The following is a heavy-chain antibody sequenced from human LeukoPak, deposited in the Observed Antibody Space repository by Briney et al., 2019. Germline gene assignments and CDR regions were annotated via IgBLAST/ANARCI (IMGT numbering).Heavy chain of an antibody. CDR1: VYTSTGYG. V-gene: IGHV1-18*01. CDR3: ARYGRSGVYFDY. CDR2: ISAYNGNT. J-gene: IGHJ4*02. D-gene: IGHD3-10*01. Sequence: ASVKVSCKASVYTSTGYGISWVRNAPGQGLGWMGCISAYNGNTNYAQKLQGRVTMPTDTSTSTAYMELRSLRSDDTALYYCARYGRSGVYFDYWGQGTLVTVSS.